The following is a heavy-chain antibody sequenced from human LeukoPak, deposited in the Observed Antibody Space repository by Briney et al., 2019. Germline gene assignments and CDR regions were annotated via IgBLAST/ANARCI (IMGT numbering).Heavy chain of an antibody. CDR3: AREVQLERLAFGKEGSALDY. CDR2: ISSTRSYI. CDR1: GFSFFSYT. V-gene: IGHV3-21*01. D-gene: IGHD1-1*01. J-gene: IGHJ4*02. Sequence: GGSLRLSCAASGFSFFSYTMNWVRQAPGKGLEWVSSISSTRSYIYYADSVKGRFTISRDNAKNSLYLQMNSLRAEDTAVYYCAREVQLERLAFGKEGSALDYWGQGTLVTVSS.